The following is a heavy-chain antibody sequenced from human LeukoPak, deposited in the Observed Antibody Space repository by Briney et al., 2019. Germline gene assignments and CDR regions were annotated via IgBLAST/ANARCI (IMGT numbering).Heavy chain of an antibody. V-gene: IGHV1-69*06. CDR3: ARDRGCSSTSCSFDY. D-gene: IGHD2-2*01. CDR1: GGTFSSYA. J-gene: IGHJ4*02. CDR2: IIPIFGTA. Sequence: ASVKVSCEASGGTFSSYAISWVRQAPGQGLEWMGGIIPIFGTANYAQKFQGRVTITADKSTSTAYMELSSLRSEDTAVYYCARDRGCSSTSCSFDYWGQGTLVTVSS.